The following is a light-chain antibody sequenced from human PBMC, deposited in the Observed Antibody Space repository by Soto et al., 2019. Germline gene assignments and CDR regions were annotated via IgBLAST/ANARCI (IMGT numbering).Light chain of an antibody. CDR2: GAS. Sequence: EIVMTQSPATLSVSPGERATLSCRASQSVSSNLAWYQQKPGQAPRLLIYGASTRATGLPVRFSGSGSGTEFTLTSSSLHSEDFAFYYCQQYGTGWTFGQGTKVEIK. J-gene: IGKJ1*01. V-gene: IGKV3-15*01. CDR1: QSVSSN. CDR3: QQYGTGWT.